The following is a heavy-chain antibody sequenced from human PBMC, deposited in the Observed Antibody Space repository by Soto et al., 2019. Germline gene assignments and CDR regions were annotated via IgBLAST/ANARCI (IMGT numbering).Heavy chain of an antibody. CDR1: GFTFSNNG. CDR3: AMDLYGGSSRFDY. D-gene: IGHD2-15*01. V-gene: IGHV3-30*03. CDR2: ISSDGSKK. J-gene: IGHJ4*02. Sequence: QVQLVESGGCVVQPGRSLRLSCVASGFTFSNNGIHWVRQAPGKGLEWVAVISSDGSKKHYADSGKGRFTISRDNSKNTLYLQMNSLRAEDTAVYSCAMDLYGGSSRFDYWGQGTLVTVSS.